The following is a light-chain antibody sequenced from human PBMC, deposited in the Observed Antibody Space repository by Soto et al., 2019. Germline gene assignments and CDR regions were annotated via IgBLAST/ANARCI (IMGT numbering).Light chain of an antibody. CDR2: EVS. J-gene: IGLJ1*01. CDR3: SLHKREKVYV. V-gene: IGLV2-18*01. CDR1: STVFVSYNR. Sequence: SALAQAPSVSGSPGHSVAISCTGTSTVFVSYNRVSWYQQPPSTAPKLMLYEVSKRPSWVPDRFSGSKSGSTASLTISVLTAADEDYYYCSLHKREKVYVLGTGKKV.